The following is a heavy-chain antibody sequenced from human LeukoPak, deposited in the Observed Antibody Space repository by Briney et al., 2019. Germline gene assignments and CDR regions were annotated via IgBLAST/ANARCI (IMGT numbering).Heavy chain of an antibody. V-gene: IGHV3-23*01. D-gene: IGHD4-17*01. J-gene: IGHJ3*02. Sequence: GGSLRLSCAASGFTFSSYAMSWVRQAPGKGLEWVSAVSGSGVSTYYADSVRGRFSISRDNSKNTLYLQMNGLRAEDTAVYYCAKDRSDYGGYPPGAFDIWGQGTMVTVSS. CDR3: AKDRSDYGGYPPGAFDI. CDR2: VSGSGVST. CDR1: GFTFSSYA.